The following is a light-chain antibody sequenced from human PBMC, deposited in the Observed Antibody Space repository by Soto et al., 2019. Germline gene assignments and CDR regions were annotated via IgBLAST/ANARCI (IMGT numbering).Light chain of an antibody. Sequence: EIVLTQSPATLSLSPGNRATLSCRASQSVSSSLAWYQHQPGQAPRLLIYDASNRATGIPARFSGSGSGTHFTLCISSLEPEDFAVYYCQHRSNWPSVTFGGGTKLEIK. CDR1: QSVSSS. CDR3: QHRSNWPSVT. CDR2: DAS. V-gene: IGKV3-11*01. J-gene: IGKJ4*01.